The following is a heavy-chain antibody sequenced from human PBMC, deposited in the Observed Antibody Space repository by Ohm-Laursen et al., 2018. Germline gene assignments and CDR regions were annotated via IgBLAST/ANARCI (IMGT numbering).Heavy chain of an antibody. CDR2: ISGSGGTT. CDR1: GFTFRTYA. D-gene: IGHD3-10*01. Sequence: SLRLSCSASGFTFRTYAMNWVRQAPGKGLEWVSTISGSGGTTYYADSVRGRFTISRDNSNNTLFLQMNSLRAEDTDVYYCAKAPYGPAYFFDYWGQGTLGTVPS. V-gene: IGHV3-23*01. CDR3: AKAPYGPAYFFDY. J-gene: IGHJ4*02.